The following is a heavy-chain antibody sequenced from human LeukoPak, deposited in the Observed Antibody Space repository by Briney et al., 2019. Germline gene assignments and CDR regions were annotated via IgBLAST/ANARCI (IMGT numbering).Heavy chain of an antibody. Sequence: GGSLRLSCVASGFTFRSYGMHWVRQAPGKGLEWVAVISYDGGNQYYADSVKGRFTISRDNSKNTLYLQMNSLRAEDTAVYYCAKVVVDKYDTGWDHWGQGTLVTVSS. D-gene: IGHD2-15*01. J-gene: IGHJ4*02. CDR2: ISYDGGNQ. CDR1: GFTFRSYG. CDR3: AKVVVDKYDTGWDH. V-gene: IGHV3-30*18.